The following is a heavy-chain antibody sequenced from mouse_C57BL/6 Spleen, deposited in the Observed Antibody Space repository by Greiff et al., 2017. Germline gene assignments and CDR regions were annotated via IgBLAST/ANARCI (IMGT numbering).Heavy chain of an antibody. Sequence: EVMLVESGEGLVKPGGSLKLSCAASGFTFSSYAMSWVRQTPEKRLEWVAYISSGGDYIYYADTVKGRFTISRDNARNTLYLQMSSLKSEDTAMYYCTREGDDYGYAMDYWGQGTSVTVSS. J-gene: IGHJ4*01. V-gene: IGHV5-9-1*02. D-gene: IGHD2-4*01. CDR2: ISSGGDYI. CDR1: GFTFSSYA. CDR3: TREGDDYGYAMDY.